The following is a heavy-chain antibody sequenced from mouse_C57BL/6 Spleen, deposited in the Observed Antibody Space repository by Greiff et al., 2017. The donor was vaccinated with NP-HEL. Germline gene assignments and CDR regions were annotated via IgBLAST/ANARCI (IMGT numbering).Heavy chain of an antibody. J-gene: IGHJ4*01. CDR1: GYAFSSSW. CDR2: IYPGDGDT. V-gene: IGHV1-82*01. D-gene: IGHD2-14*01. Sequence: VQLQQSGPELVKPGASVKISCKASGYAFSSSWMNWVKQRPGKGLEWIGRIYPGDGDTNYNGKFKGKATLTADKSSSTAYMQLSSLTSEDSAVYFCARGSGVRPYYAMDYWGQGTSVTVSS. CDR3: ARGSGVRPYYAMDY.